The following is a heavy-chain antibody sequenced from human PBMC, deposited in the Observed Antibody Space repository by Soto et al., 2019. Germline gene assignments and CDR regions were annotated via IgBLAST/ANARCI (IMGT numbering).Heavy chain of an antibody. CDR1: GFTFSSYG. D-gene: IGHD6-6*01. CDR3: ASQVGYSSSSDLNAMEV. CDR2: ISYDGGDK. Sequence: PGGSLRLSCAASGFTFSSYGMHWVRQAPGKGLEWVAFISYDGGDKYYADSVKGRFTVSRDNSKNTLYLQMNSLRAQDTAIYYCASQVGYSSSSDLNAMEVWGQGTTVTVSS. J-gene: IGHJ6*02. V-gene: IGHV3-30*03.